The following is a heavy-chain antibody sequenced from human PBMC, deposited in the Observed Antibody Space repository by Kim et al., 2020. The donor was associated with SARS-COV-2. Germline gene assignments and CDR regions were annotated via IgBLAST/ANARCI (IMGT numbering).Heavy chain of an antibody. V-gene: IGHV4-61*01. CDR3: ASWSGGSLSWDYYYGMDV. D-gene: IGHD1-26*01. CDR1: GGSVSSGSYY. CDR2: IYYSGST. Sequence: SETLSLTCTVSGGSVSSGSYYWSWIRQPPGKGLEWIGYIYYSGSTNYNPSLKSRVTISVDTSKNQFSLKLSSVTAADTAVYYCASWSGGSLSWDYYYGMDVWGQGTTVTVSS. J-gene: IGHJ6*02.